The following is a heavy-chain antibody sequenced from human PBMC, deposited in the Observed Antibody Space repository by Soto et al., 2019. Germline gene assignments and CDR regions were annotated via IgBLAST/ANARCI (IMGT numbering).Heavy chain of an antibody. D-gene: IGHD6-13*01. V-gene: IGHV3-30*18. CDR3: AKEYGSTGLDH. CDR1: GTTFSTSG. CDR2: MSYDGTKE. Sequence: SLRLSCAGSGTTFSTSGMHWVRQAPGKGLEWVAAMSYDGTKEYYVDSVKGRFTISRDNSRNTLFLQLNSLRDEDTAVYYCAKEYGSTGLDHWCQGSRVSV. J-gene: IGHJ4*02.